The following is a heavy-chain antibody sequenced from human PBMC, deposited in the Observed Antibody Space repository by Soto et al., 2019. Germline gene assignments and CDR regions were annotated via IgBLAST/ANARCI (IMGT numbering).Heavy chain of an antibody. CDR1: GFTFSSYA. Sequence: GGSLRLSCAASGFTFSSYAMSWVRQAPGKGQEWVSGISGSGDSTYYADSVGGRFTISRDNSKNTLYLQMNSLRAEDTAVYYCAKVFAVTDDAFDIWGQGTMVTVSS. CDR3: AKVFAVTDDAFDI. J-gene: IGHJ3*02. CDR2: ISGSGDST. D-gene: IGHD2-21*02. V-gene: IGHV3-23*01.